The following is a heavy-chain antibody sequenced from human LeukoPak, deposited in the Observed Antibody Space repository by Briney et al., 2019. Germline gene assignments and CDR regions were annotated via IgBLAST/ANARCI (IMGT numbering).Heavy chain of an antibody. Sequence: SHTLSLTCAISGDSVSSNSAAWNWLRPSPSRGLEWLGRTYYRSKWYSNYAVSLKSRISINPDTSKNQFSLHLNSVTPEDTAVYHCARTSGAFTVTDAFDIWGQGTMVTVSS. CDR3: ARTSGAFTVTDAFDI. J-gene: IGHJ3*02. CDR1: GDSVSSNSAA. V-gene: IGHV6-1*01. D-gene: IGHD4-17*01. CDR2: TYYRSKWYS.